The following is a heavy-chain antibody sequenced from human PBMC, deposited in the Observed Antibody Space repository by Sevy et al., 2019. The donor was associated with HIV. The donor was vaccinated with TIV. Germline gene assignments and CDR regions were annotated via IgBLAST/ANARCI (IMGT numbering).Heavy chain of an antibody. CDR3: ARDLYYYDSSGYLPY. CDR1: GFTFSSYG. Sequence: GGSLSLSCAASGFTFSSYGMHWVRQAPGKGLEWVAVIWYDGSNKYYADSVKGRFTISRDNSKNTLYLQMNSLRAEDTAVYYCARDLYYYDSSGYLPYWGQGTLVTVSS. D-gene: IGHD3-22*01. CDR2: IWYDGSNK. V-gene: IGHV3-33*01. J-gene: IGHJ4*02.